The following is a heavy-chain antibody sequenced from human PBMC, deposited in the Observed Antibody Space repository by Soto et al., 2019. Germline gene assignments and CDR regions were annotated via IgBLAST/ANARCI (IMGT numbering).Heavy chain of an antibody. CDR2: INHSGST. Sequence: QVQLQQWGAGLLKPSETLSLTCAVYGGSFSGYYWSWIRQPPGKGLEWIGEINHSGSTNYNPSLKSRVTISVDTSKNQFSLKLSSVTAADTAVYYCARRRGPTYSGYDRIRYYYYGMDVWGQGTTVTVSS. V-gene: IGHV4-34*01. J-gene: IGHJ6*02. CDR1: GGSFSGYY. CDR3: ARRRGPTYSGYDRIRYYYYGMDV. D-gene: IGHD5-12*01.